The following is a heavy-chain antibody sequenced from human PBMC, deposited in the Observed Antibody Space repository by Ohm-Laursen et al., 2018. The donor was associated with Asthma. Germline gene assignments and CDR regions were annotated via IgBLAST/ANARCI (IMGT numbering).Heavy chain of an antibody. J-gene: IGHJ3*01. V-gene: IGHV3-33*08. CDR2: IWYDGTIT. CDR1: GFTITNYW. D-gene: IGHD6-19*01. CDR3: ARDSGMAVVVDAFDL. Sequence: RSLRLSCAASGFTITNYWMHWVRQAPGKGLEWVAVIWYDGTITYYADSLKGRFSVSRDNSKNTLFLQMNRLRVEDTAIYYCARDSGMAVVVDAFDLWGQGTMVTVSS.